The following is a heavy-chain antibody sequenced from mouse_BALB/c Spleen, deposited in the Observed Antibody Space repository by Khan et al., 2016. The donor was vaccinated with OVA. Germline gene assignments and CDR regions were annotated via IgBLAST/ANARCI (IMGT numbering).Heavy chain of an antibody. CDR1: GYTFTSYV. CDR2: IYPFNDDT. J-gene: IGHJ2*01. Sequence: VQLQQSGPELVKPGASVKMSCTASGYTFTSYVLHWVRQKPGQGLEWIGYIYPFNDDTKYNEKIKGKATLTSDKASSTAYMELSSLTSEDSAVYYCARNYRYDVYFDYWGQGTTLTVAS. D-gene: IGHD2-14*01. CDR3: ARNYRYDVYFDY. V-gene: IGHV1S136*01.